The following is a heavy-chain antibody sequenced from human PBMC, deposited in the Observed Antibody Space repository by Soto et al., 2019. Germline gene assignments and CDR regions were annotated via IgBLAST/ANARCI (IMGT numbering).Heavy chain of an antibody. D-gene: IGHD4-17*01. V-gene: IGHV1-8*01. J-gene: IGHJ4*02. CDR3: ARSTNDYGDRH. CDR2: MNPNSGNT. CDR1: GYTFTSYD. Sequence: QVQRVQSGAEVKKPGASVKVSCKASGYTFTSYDINWVRQATGQGLGWMGWMNPNSGNTGYAQKCQGRVTMTRNTSLSTAYMELSSLRSAETAVSYCARSTNDYGDRHWGQGTLVTVSS.